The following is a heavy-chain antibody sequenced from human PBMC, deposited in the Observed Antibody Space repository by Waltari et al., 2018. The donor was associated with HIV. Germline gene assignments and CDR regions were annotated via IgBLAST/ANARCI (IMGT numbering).Heavy chain of an antibody. D-gene: IGHD1-26*01. V-gene: IGHV6-1*01. J-gene: IGHJ2*01. CDR1: GDRFSSNSAA. CDR2: TYYRSKWSN. CDR3: ARAPVGGWYFDI. Sequence: QVQLQQSGPGLVKPSQTLSPTCALSGDRFSSNSAAWTWIRQYPSRGLEWLGRTYYRSKWSNDYAVSVKSRITINPDTSNNQFSLQLNSVSPEDTAVYYCARAPVGGWYFDIWGRGTLVTVSS.